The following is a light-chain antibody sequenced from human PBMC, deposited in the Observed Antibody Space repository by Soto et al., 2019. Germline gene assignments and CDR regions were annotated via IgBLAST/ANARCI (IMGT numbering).Light chain of an antibody. J-gene: IGKJ1*01. CDR1: QSVNTY. V-gene: IGKV3-11*01. Sequence: EIVLTQSPATLSLSPAERVSLSGRASQSVNTYFAWYQQKPGQAPRLLLYDASSRATGIPARFSGSGSGTDFTLTISSLEPEDFAIYYCQQRSSWPLTFGHGTRVEI. CDR2: DAS. CDR3: QQRSSWPLT.